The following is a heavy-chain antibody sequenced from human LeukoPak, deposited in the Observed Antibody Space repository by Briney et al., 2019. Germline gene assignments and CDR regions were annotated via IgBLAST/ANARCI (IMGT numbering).Heavy chain of an antibody. CDR3: AREYYYDSSGYYYDWFDP. CDR2: IYTSGST. J-gene: IGHJ5*02. CDR1: GGSIGSGSYY. D-gene: IGHD3-22*01. V-gene: IGHV4-61*02. Sequence: SETLSLTCTVSGGSIGSGSYYWSWIRQPAETGLEWIGRIYTSGSTNYNPSLKSRVTISVDTSKNQFSLKLSSVTAADTAVYYCAREYYYDSSGYYYDWFDPWGQGTLVTVSS.